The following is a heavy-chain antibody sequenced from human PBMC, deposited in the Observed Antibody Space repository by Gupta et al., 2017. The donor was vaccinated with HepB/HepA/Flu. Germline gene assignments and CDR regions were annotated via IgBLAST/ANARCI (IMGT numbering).Heavy chain of an antibody. V-gene: IGHV4-39*01. Sequence: QLQESGPGLVKPSVTLSLTCTVSGGSISSSSYYWVWIRQPPGKWLEWIGNIHYSGSTYYSPALKSRVTISVDTAKSQFSLKLRSVTAADTAVYYCALPPGRLELFPIHGGHGTLVTVYS. D-gene: IGHD3-3*01. CDR1: GGSISSSSYY. J-gene: IGHJ4*01. CDR2: IHYSGST. CDR3: ALPPGRLELFPIH.